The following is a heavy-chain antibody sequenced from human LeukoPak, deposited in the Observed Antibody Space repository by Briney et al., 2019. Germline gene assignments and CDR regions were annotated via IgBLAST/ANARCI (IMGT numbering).Heavy chain of an antibody. D-gene: IGHD1-26*01. CDR1: GFTFSRHD. CDR2: ISSDGSNK. V-gene: IGHV3-30*18. J-gene: IGHJ5*02. Sequence: GGSLRLSCAASGFTFSRHDMHWVRQAPGKGLEWVAVISSDGSNKYYADSVKGRFTISRDNSKNTLYLQMNSLKTEDTAVYYCVKETSDWFDPWGQGTLVTVSS. CDR3: VKETSDWFDP.